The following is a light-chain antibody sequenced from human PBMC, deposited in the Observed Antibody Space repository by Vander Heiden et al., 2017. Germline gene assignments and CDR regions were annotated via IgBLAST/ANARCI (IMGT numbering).Light chain of an antibody. Sequence: DIQMTQSPSTLSASVGDRVTITCRASQSISSWLSWYQQKPGKAPKLLIYKASSLESGVPSRFSGSGSGTEFTLTISILQPDDFATYYCQQDNTDPWTFGQGTKVEIK. CDR1: QSISSW. J-gene: IGKJ1*01. CDR2: KAS. CDR3: QQDNTDPWT. V-gene: IGKV1-5*03.